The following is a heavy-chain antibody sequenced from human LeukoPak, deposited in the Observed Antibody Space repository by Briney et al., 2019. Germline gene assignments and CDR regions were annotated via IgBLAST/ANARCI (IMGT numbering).Heavy chain of an antibody. CDR3: AKDRGAAAGEFDY. CDR1: GFTFSTYD. V-gene: IGHV3-23*01. D-gene: IGHD6-13*01. CDR2: ISGRSNSA. Sequence: GGSLRLSCAASGFTFSTYDMNWVRQAPGKGLEWVSTISGRSNSAHYADSVKGRFTISRDNSKNTLYLQMNSLRAEDTAVYYCAKDRGAAAGEFDYWGQGTLVTVSS. J-gene: IGHJ4*02.